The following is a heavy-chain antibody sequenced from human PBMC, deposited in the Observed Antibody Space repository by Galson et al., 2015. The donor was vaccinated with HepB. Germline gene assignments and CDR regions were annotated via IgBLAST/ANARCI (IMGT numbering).Heavy chain of an antibody. Sequence: LRLPCAASGFTFSSYAMSWVRQAPGKGLEWVSAISGSGGSTYYADSVEGRFTISRDNSKNTLHLQMSSLRAEDTAVYYCAKFIAVAGTYFDYWGQGTLVTVSS. D-gene: IGHD6-19*01. CDR3: AKFIAVAGTYFDY. J-gene: IGHJ4*02. CDR1: GFTFSSYA. CDR2: ISGSGGST. V-gene: IGHV3-23*01.